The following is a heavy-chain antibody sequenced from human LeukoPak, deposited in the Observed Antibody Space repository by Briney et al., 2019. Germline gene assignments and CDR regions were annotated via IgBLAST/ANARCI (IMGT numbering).Heavy chain of an antibody. J-gene: IGHJ6*03. V-gene: IGHV3-33*06. D-gene: IGHD5-24*01. CDR1: GFMFSRLG. Sequence: GGSLRLSCTASGFMFSRLGMRWVRQAPGEGLEWVAMIWHDGSVEEYADSVKGRFTISRDNSQNTLYLQVNSLRDDDTAVYYCAKEGDQFRGYLDAWGKGTTVTVSS. CDR3: AKEGDQFRGYLDA. CDR2: IWHDGSVE.